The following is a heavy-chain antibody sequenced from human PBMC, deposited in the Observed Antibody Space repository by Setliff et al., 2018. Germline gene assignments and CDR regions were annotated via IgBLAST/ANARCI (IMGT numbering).Heavy chain of an antibody. CDR2: IRGRTDNYAT. CDR1: GFSFSGSA. J-gene: IGHJ3*02. D-gene: IGHD5-18*01. Sequence: GGSLRLSCAASGFSFSGSAVYWVRQASVKGLEWIGRIRGRTDNYATAYAASVRGRFTISRDDSKNTAYLQMNSLKTGDTAVYYCTFARDGYDVFDIWGQGTMVTVSS. CDR3: TFARDGYDVFDI. V-gene: IGHV3-73*01.